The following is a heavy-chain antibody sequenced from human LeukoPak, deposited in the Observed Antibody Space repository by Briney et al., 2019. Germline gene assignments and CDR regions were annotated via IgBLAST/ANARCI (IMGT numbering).Heavy chain of an antibody. CDR3: ARGGYMGSGPDY. CDR2: INWNGGST. CDR1: GFTFDDYG. D-gene: IGHD2-15*01. Sequence: GGSLRLSCAASGFTFDDYGMSWVRQAPGKGLEWVSGINWNGGSTGYADSVKGRFTISRDNAKNSLYLQMNSLRAGDTALYYCARGGYMGSGPDYWGQGTLVTVSS. V-gene: IGHV3-20*04. J-gene: IGHJ4*02.